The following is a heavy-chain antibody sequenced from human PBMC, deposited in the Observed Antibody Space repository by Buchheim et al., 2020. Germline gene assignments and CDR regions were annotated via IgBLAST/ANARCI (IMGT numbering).Heavy chain of an antibody. D-gene: IGHD6-19*01. J-gene: IGHJ4*02. CDR3: AREVPPAGLDS. Sequence: QVQLVESGGGVVQPGRSLRLSCAASGFTFSSSALHWVRQAPGKGLEWVAVISIDGSSKYYADSVKGRFTISRDNSKNTLFLQMNSLRAEDTAVYFCAREVPPAGLDSWGQGTL. CDR1: GFTFSSSA. CDR2: ISIDGSSK. V-gene: IGHV3-30*04.